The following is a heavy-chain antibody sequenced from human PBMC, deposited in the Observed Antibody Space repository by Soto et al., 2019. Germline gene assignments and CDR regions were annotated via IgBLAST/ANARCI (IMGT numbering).Heavy chain of an antibody. CDR1: GFTFSNAW. Sequence: EVQLVESGGGLVKPGGSLRLSCAASGFTFSNAWMNWVRQAPGKGLEWVGRIKSKTDGGTTDYAAPVKGRFTISRDDSKNTLYLQMNSLKTEDTAVYYCTTGEGYDSPRSAFDIWGQGTMVTVSS. V-gene: IGHV3-15*07. CDR2: IKSKTDGGTT. J-gene: IGHJ3*02. D-gene: IGHD3-22*01. CDR3: TTGEGYDSPRSAFDI.